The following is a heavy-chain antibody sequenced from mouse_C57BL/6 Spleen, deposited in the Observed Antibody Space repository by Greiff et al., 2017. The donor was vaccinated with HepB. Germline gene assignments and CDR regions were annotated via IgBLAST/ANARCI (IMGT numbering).Heavy chain of an antibody. CDR2: INPGSGGT. Sequence: VKLQQSGAELVRPGTSVKVSCKASGYAFTNYLIEWVMQRPGQGLEWIGVINPGSGGTNYNEKFKGKATLTADKSSSTAYMQLSSLTSEDSAVYFGARSRGNPSYFHYWCQGTPPTVSS. J-gene: IGHJ2*01. CDR3: ARSRGNPSYFHY. D-gene: IGHD2-1*01. V-gene: IGHV1-54*01. CDR1: GYAFTNYL.